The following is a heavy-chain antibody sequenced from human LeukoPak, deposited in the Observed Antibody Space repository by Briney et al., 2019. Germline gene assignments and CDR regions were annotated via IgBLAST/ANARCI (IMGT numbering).Heavy chain of an antibody. CDR2: ISHSGGST. CDR3: ARLRPHDAFDI. CDR1: GFTFPMYR. V-gene: IGHV3-23*01. J-gene: IGHJ3*02. D-gene: IGHD5-12*01. Sequence: GGSLRLSCAMSGFTFPMYRINWVRQAPGKGLEWVSAISHSGGSTYYADSVKGRFTISRDNSKNTLYLQMNSLKASDTAIYYCARLRPHDAFDIWGQGTMVTVSS.